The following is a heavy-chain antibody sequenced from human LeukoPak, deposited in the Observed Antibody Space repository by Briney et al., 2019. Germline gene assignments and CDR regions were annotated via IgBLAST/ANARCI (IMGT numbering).Heavy chain of an antibody. CDR2: IYSSGST. Sequence: PSETLSLTCNVSGGSIRGYYWSWIRQPPGKGLEWIGYIYSSGSTYYNPSLKSRVTISVDTSKNQFSLKLSSVTAADTAVYYCARTRAIVVVPAAIQDYYMDVWGKGTTVTISS. J-gene: IGHJ6*03. CDR1: GGSIRGYY. CDR3: ARTRAIVVVPAAIQDYYMDV. V-gene: IGHV4-4*08. D-gene: IGHD2-2*01.